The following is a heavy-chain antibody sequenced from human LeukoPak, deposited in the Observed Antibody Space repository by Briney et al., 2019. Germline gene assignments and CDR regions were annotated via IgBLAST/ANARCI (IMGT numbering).Heavy chain of an antibody. CDR2: INHSGST. D-gene: IGHD2-8*01. J-gene: IGHJ3*02. Sequence: TSETLSLTCAVYGGSFSGYYWSWIRQPPGKGLEWIGEINHSGSTNYNPSLKGRVTISVDTSKNQFSLKLSSVTAADTAVYYCARGGLMVYAVRVQNDAFDIWGQGTMVTVSS. V-gene: IGHV4-34*01. CDR3: ARGGLMVYAVRVQNDAFDI. CDR1: GGSFSGYY.